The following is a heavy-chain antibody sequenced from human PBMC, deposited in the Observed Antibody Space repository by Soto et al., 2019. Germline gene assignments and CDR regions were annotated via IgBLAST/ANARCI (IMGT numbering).Heavy chain of an antibody. CDR3: ARTDRYYYYGMDV. J-gene: IGHJ6*02. Sequence: QVQLVESGGGVVRLGGPLGLSCEAPGSPLGAFVWHWVGRAPGKGLEWVAVISYDGSNKYSADSVKGRFTISRDNSKNTLYLQMNSLRAEDTAVYYCARTDRYYYYGMDVWGQGTTVTVSS. CDR1: GSPLGAFV. CDR2: ISYDGSNK. V-gene: IGHV3-30-3*01.